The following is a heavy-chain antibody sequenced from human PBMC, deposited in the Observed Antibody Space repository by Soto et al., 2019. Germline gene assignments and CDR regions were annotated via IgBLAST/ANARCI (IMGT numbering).Heavy chain of an antibody. CDR2: VSNDGSNY. CDR1: GFTVTSYA. CDR3: ARGTTLAIFDYGMDV. J-gene: IGHJ6*02. Sequence: QVQLVESRGGVVQPGRSLRLSCAACGFTVTSYAMHWVRQAPGKGLEWVAVVSNDGSNYYYADSVRGRFTISRDNTKNTLFLQMSSLRGEDSGVYYCARGTTLAIFDYGMDVWGQGTTVTVSS. D-gene: IGHD3-3*01. V-gene: IGHV3-30-3*01.